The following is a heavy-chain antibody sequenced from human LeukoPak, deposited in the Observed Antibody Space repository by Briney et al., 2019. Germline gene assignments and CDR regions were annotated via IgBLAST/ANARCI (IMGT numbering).Heavy chain of an antibody. CDR2: ISAYNGNT. J-gene: IGHJ6*03. CDR3: ARAAKYCSGGSCYYYYMDV. V-gene: IGHV1-18*04. D-gene: IGHD2-15*01. Sequence: ASVKVSCKASGYTFTGYYMHWVRQAPGQGLEWMGWISAYNGNTNYAQKLQGRVTMTTDTSTSTAYMELRSLRSDDTAVYYCARAAKYCSGGSCYYYYMDVWGKGPRSPSP. CDR1: GYTFTGYY.